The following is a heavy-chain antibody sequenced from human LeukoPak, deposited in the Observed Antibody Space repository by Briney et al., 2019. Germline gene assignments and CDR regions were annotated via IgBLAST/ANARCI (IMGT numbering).Heavy chain of an antibody. J-gene: IGHJ3*02. Sequence: PGGSLRLSCAASGFTFSSYGMHWVRQAPGKGLEWVAVIRYDGSNKYYADSVKGRFTISRDTSKNTPYLQMNSLRADDTAGYYLAKGTRYGPAAISPAFDIWGQGTMVTVSS. D-gene: IGHD2-2*01. CDR2: IRYDGSNK. V-gene: IGHV3-30*02. CDR1: GFTFSSYG. CDR3: AKGTRYGPAAISPAFDI.